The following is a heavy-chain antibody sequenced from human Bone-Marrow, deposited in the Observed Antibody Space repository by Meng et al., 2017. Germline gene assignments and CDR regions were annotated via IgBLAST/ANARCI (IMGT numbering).Heavy chain of an antibody. CDR1: GYTFTSYG. J-gene: IGHJ6*02. CDR3: ARDNTRYGMDV. Sequence: ASVKVSCKASGYTFTSYGISWVRQAPGQGLEWMGWINPNSGGTNYAQKFQGRVTMTRDTSISTAYMELSRLRSDDTAVYYCARDNTRYGMDVWGQGTTVTVSS. D-gene: IGHD2-15*01. CDR2: INPNSGGT. V-gene: IGHV1-2*02.